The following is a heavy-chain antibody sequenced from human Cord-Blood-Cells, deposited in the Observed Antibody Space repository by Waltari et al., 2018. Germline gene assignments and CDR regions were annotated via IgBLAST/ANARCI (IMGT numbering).Heavy chain of an antibody. CDR3: ARVELTRRRIVVVKNAFDI. CDR2: IIPIFGTA. V-gene: IGHV1-69*01. CDR1: GGTFSSSA. D-gene: IGHD3-22*01. J-gene: IGHJ3*02. Sequence: QVQLVQSGAEVKKPGASVKVYCKASGGTFSSSAISWLRQARGHGLEWMGGIIPIFGTANYAQKFQGRVTITADESTSTAYMELSSLRSEDTAVYYCARVELTRRRIVVVKNAFDIWGQGTMVTVSS.